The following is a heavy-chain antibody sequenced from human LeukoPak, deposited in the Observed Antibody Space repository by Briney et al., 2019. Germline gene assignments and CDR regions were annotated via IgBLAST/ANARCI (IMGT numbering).Heavy chain of an antibody. Sequence: ASVKVSCKASGYTFTGYYMHWVRQAPGQGLEWMGWINPNSGGTNYAQKFQGRVTMTRDTSISTAYMELSRLRSDDTAVYCCARDGFWSGYYITDYWGQGTLVTVSS. CDR1: GYTFTGYY. V-gene: IGHV1-2*02. CDR3: ARDGFWSGYYITDY. J-gene: IGHJ4*02. CDR2: INPNSGGT. D-gene: IGHD3-3*01.